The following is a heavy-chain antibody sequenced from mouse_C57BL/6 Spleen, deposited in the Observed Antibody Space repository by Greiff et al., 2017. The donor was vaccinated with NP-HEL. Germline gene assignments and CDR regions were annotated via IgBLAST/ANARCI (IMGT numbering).Heavy chain of an antibody. CDR1: GFTFSDYY. J-gene: IGHJ1*03. V-gene: IGHV5-16*01. D-gene: IGHD4-1*01. CDR2: INYDGSST. Sequence: VQLKESEGGLVQPGSSMKLSCTASGFTFSDYYMAWVRQVPEKGLEWVANINYDGSSTYYLDSLKSRFIISRDNAKNILYLQMSSLKSEDTATYYCARGLTGTWYFDVWGTGTTVTVSS. CDR3: ARGLTGTWYFDV.